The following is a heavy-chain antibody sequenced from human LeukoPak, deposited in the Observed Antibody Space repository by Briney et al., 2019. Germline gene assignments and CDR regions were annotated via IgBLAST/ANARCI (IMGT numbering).Heavy chain of an antibody. CDR2: ISAYNGNT. D-gene: IGHD1-26*01. CDR1: GYTFTSYG. Sequence: ASVKVSCKASGYTFTSYGISWVRQAPGQGLEWMGWISAYNGNTNYAQKLQGRVTMTTDTSTSTAYIELRSLRSDDTAVYYCARDLGTGKGSYYPYWGQGTLVTVSS. CDR3: ARDLGTGKGSYYPY. V-gene: IGHV1-18*01. J-gene: IGHJ4*02.